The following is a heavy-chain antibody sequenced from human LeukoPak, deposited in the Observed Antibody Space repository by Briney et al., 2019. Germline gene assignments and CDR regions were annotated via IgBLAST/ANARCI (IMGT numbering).Heavy chain of an antibody. Sequence: SETLSLTCTVSGGSMSPYHWGWIRQPPGKGLEWIGSIYYSGSTYYNPSLKSRVTISVDTSKNQFSLKLSSVTAADTAVYYRARQERSPAFDIWGQGTMVTVSS. CDR1: GGSMSPYH. D-gene: IGHD1-1*01. J-gene: IGHJ3*02. CDR3: ARQERSPAFDI. CDR2: IYYSGST. V-gene: IGHV4-39*01.